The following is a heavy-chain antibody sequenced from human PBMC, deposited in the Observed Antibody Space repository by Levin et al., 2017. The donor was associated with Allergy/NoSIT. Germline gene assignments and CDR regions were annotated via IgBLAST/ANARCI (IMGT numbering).Heavy chain of an antibody. J-gene: IGHJ4*02. D-gene: IGHD1-26*01. CDR2: ISGSGDGT. Sequence: GGSLRLSCAASGFTFSSYAMTWVRQAPGKGLEWVSAISGSGDGTYYADSVKGRFTISRDNSKNTLYLQMNSPRAEDTAVYYCARGWNSISYYSTHWGQGTLVTVSS. V-gene: IGHV3-23*01. CDR3: ARGWNSISYYSTH. CDR1: GFTFSSYA.